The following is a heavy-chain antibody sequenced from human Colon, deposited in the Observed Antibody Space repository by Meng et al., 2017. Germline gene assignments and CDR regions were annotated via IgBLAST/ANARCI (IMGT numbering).Heavy chain of an antibody. CDR1: GYTFINYA. V-gene: IGHV7-4-1*02. D-gene: IGHD4-23*01. Sequence: ASVKVSCKSSGYTFINYAMNWVRQAPGQGLEWMGWINTNTGNPNYAQGFTGRFVFSLDTSVSTAYLQISGLRTEDTAVYYGARDLGGGNDFHNYGMDGWGQGTTVTVSS. CDR2: INTNTGNP. J-gene: IGHJ6*02. CDR3: ARDLGGGNDFHNYGMDG.